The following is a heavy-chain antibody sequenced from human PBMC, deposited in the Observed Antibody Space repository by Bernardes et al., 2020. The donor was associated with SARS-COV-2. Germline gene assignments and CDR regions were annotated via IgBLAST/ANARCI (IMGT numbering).Heavy chain of an antibody. CDR3: ARHVREGPTQVTAIDY. J-gene: IGHJ4*02. D-gene: IGHD2-21*02. CDR2: IYHTGST. CDR1: GGSISSRTSY. Sequence: SETLSLTCTVSGGSISSRTSYWGWIRQPPGKGLEWIGSIYHTGSTYHNPSLMSRVSISVYPSKNQVSLRVASVTAADSAAYPCARHVREGPTQVTAIDYWGQGILVIVSP. V-gene: IGHV4-39*01.